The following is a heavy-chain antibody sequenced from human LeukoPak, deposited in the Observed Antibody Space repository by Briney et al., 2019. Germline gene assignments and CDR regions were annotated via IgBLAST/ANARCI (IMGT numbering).Heavy chain of an antibody. D-gene: IGHD3-10*01. CDR1: GFTFSSYA. V-gene: IGHV3-23*01. CDR2: ISGSGDRT. CDR3: AKPYYYGSGSYFLHFDF. Sequence: GGSLRLSCAASGFTFSSYAMSWVRQAPGKGLEWVSAISGSGDRTYYADSVRGRFTISRDNSKNTLYLQMNGLRAEDTDVYYCAKPYYYGSGSYFLHFDFWGQGALVTVSS. J-gene: IGHJ4*02.